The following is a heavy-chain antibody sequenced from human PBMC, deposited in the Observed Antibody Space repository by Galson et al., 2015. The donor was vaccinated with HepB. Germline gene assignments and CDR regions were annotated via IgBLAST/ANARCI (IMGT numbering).Heavy chain of an antibody. Sequence: SLRLSCAASGVTIPSYSMNWVRKAPEKGLEWLAYISAGSTTVYYAASVRGRFTVSRDNAKNFLYLHMNSLRGEDTAVYYCARNPASYDYSNMDVWGHGTTVTVSS. J-gene: IGHJ6*02. V-gene: IGHV3-48*01. CDR1: GVTIPSYS. CDR3: ARNPASYDYSNMDV. CDR2: ISAGSTTV.